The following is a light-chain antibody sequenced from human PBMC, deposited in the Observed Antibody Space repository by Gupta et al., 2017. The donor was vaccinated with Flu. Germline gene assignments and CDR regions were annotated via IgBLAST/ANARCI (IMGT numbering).Light chain of an antibody. CDR1: QSISIY. J-gene: IGKJ4*01. Sequence: SSLSASVGDRVTITCRASQSISIYLNWYQQKPGKAPKLLIYSASSLQSGVPSRFTGSGSGTDFTLTISSLQPEDFATYYCQQSVSTPRVTFGGGTKVEIK. CDR2: SAS. V-gene: IGKV1-39*01. CDR3: QQSVSTPRVT.